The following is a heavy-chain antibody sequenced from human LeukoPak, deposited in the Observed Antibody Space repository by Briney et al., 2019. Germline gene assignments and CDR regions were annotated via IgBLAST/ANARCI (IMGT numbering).Heavy chain of an antibody. V-gene: IGHV3-53*01. CDR1: GFTFSSNY. J-gene: IGHJ4*02. D-gene: IGHD6-13*01. CDR2: IYSGGST. CDR3: ARGNIAAAFNHYFAY. Sequence: GGSLRLSCAASGFTFSSNYMSWVRQAPGKGLEWGSVIYSGGSTYYADSVKGRFTISRDKSKNTLYLQMNSLRAEDTAVYYCARGNIAAAFNHYFAYWGQGTLVTVSS.